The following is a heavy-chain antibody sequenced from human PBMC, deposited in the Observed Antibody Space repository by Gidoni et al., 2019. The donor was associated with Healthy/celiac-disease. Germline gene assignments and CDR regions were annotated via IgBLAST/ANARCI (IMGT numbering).Heavy chain of an antibody. D-gene: IGHD4-17*01. CDR3: ARYTVTTSGDAFDI. V-gene: IGHV4-59*01. J-gene: IGHJ3*02. CDR1: GGSISSYY. Sequence: QVQLQESGPGLVKPSETLSLTCTVSGGSISSYYWSWIRQPPGKGLEWIGYIYYSGSTNYNPSLKSRVTISVDTSKNQFSLKLSSVTAADTAVYYCARYTVTTSGDAFDIWGQGTMVTVSS. CDR2: IYYSGST.